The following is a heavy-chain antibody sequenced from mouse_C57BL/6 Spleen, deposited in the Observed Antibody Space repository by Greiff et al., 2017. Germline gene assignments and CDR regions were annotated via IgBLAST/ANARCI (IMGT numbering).Heavy chain of an antibody. D-gene: IGHD2-4*01. CDR1: GFTFSDAW. V-gene: IGHV6-6*01. CDR2: IRNKANNHAT. CDR3: TREDYDYDEGFAY. Sequence: EVQLVESGGGLVQPGGSMKLSCAASGFTFSDAWMDWVRQSPEKGLEWVAEIRNKANNHATYYAESVKGRFTISRDDSKSSVYLQMNSSRAEDTGIYYCTREDYDYDEGFAYWGQGTLVTVSA. J-gene: IGHJ3*01.